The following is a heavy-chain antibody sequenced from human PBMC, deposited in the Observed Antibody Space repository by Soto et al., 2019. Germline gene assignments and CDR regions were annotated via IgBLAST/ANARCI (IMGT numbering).Heavy chain of an antibody. CDR1: GYTFTNYH. J-gene: IGHJ2*01. CDR2: VSTYNGNT. V-gene: IGHV1-18*01. Sequence: ASVKVSCKAFGYTFTNYHFNWVRPAPLQGLEWMVWVSTYNGNTNYAEKFQGRVTMTTDTSTRSAYMELKNLRSDDTAMYYCARVPPAVGSTANWYFDLWG. CDR3: ARVPPAVGSTANWYFDL. D-gene: IGHD2-8*02.